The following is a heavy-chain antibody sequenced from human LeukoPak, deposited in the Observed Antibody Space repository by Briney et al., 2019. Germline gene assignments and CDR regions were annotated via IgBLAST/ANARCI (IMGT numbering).Heavy chain of an antibody. V-gene: IGHV3-23*01. D-gene: IGHD5-12*01. CDR1: RFTFSNYA. Sequence: QSGGSLRLSCVASRFTFSNYAMTWVLQAPGKGLERVSAVYHGDDRTYYPDSVKGRFAISRDISRTTLYLQMDSLRAEDTAVYYCARSGYDYWYFDLWGRGTLVTVSS. CDR2: VYHGDDRT. J-gene: IGHJ2*01. CDR3: ARSGYDYWYFDL.